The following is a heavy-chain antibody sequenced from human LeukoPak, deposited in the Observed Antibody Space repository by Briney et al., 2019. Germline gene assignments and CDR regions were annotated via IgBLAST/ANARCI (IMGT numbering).Heavy chain of an antibody. Sequence: PSETLSLTCIVSGGSISSSIYYWAWVRRPPGKGLEWIGTVFYNGATQYSPSLRSRVTISIDTSTNQFSLKLTSVTAADTALYYCARGSQQLPAGGDYWGQGTLVTVSS. V-gene: IGHV4-39*07. CDR1: GGSISSSIYY. CDR2: VFYNGAT. CDR3: ARGSQQLPAGGDY. J-gene: IGHJ4*02. D-gene: IGHD6-13*01.